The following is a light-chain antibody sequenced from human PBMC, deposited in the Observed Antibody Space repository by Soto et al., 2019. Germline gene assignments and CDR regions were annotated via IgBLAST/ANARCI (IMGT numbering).Light chain of an antibody. CDR1: SSNIGAGYD. Sequence: QSVLTQPPSVSGAPGQRVTISCNGSSSNIGAGYDVHWYQQFPGTAPKLLIYGNNNRPSGVPDRFSASKSGTSASLAITGLQADDEADYYRQSYDPNLRGVFGTGTQLTVL. J-gene: IGLJ1*01. CDR2: GNN. CDR3: QSYDPNLRGV. V-gene: IGLV1-40*01.